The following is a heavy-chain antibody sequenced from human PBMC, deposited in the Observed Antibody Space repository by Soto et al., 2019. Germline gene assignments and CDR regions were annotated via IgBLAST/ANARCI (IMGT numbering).Heavy chain of an antibody. V-gene: IGHV3-23*01. CDR3: ARFGHYFDNDDYWGVLDH. J-gene: IGHJ5*02. CDR2: LSSNGEST. D-gene: IGHD3-9*01. Sequence: EVQLLESGGGLVQPGGSLRLSCGASGFTFSSSAMSWVRQAPGKGLEWVSALSSNGESTYYADSVQGRFTITRDTSKNTLYLQMNSLRAEDTAVYYCARFGHYFDNDDYWGVLDHWGQGTLVTVSS. CDR1: GFTFSSSA.